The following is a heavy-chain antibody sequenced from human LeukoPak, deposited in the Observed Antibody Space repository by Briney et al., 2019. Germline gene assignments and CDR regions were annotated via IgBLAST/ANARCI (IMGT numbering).Heavy chain of an antibody. D-gene: IGHD2-2*01. CDR3: ARDSGYCSSTSCYGRAFDI. CDR2: ISAYNGNT. V-gene: IGHV1-18*01. Sequence: ASVKVSCKASGYTFTSYGISWVRQAPGQGLEWMGWISAYNGNTNYAQKLQGRVTMTRDTSTSTVYMELSSLRSEDTAVYYCARDSGYCSSTSCYGRAFDIWGQGTMVTVSS. J-gene: IGHJ3*02. CDR1: GYTFTSYG.